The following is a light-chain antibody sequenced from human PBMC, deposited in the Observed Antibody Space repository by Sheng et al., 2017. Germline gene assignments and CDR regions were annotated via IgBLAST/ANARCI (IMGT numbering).Light chain of an antibody. CDR1: QIIGTW. Sequence: DIQLTQSPSMLSASVGDRVTITCRASQIIGTWLAWYRQKPGKAPSLLIYRASTLESGVPSHFSGSGSGTEFTLTINSLQPDDFATYYCQQYNSFPYTFGQGTKLAI. CDR3: QQYNSFPYT. J-gene: IGKJ2*01. V-gene: IGKV1-5*03. CDR2: RAS.